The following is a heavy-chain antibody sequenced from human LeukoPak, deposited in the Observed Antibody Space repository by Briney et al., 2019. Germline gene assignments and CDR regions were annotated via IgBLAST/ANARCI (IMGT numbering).Heavy chain of an antibody. CDR3: ASGSGSGRYYSEDDY. D-gene: IGHD3-10*01. V-gene: IGHV5-51*01. CDR2: IYPGDSDT. CDR1: GYSFTSYW. Sequence: GESLQISCKGSGYSFTSYWIGWVRQMPGKGLEWMGIIYPGDSDTRYSPSFQGQVPISADKSISTAYLQWSSLKASDTAMYYCASGSGSGRYYSEDDYWGQGTLVTVSS. J-gene: IGHJ4*02.